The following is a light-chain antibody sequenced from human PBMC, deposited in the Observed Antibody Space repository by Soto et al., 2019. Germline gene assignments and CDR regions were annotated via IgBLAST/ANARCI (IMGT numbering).Light chain of an antibody. Sequence: QSALTQPRSVSRSPGQSVTISCTGTSSDVGGYNYVSWYQQHPGKAPKLMIYDVSKRPSGVPDRFSGSKSGNTASLTISGLQAEDEADYYCCSYAGSYTPLYVFGTGTKVTVL. V-gene: IGLV2-11*01. CDR3: CSYAGSYTPLYV. CDR2: DVS. CDR1: SSDVGGYNY. J-gene: IGLJ1*01.